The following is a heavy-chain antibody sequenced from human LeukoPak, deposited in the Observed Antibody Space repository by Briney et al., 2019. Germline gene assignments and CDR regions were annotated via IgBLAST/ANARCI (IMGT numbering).Heavy chain of an antibody. J-gene: IGHJ4*02. CDR2: ISGSGGST. CDR3: AKADTGSSGWYSRAWFFDY. CDR1: GFTFSNYS. V-gene: IGHV3-23*01. D-gene: IGHD6-19*01. Sequence: GGSLRLSCAASGFTFSNYSMSWVRQAPGKGLEWVSAISGSGGSTYYADSVKGRFTISRDNSKNTLYLQMNSLRAEDTAVYYCAKADTGSSGWYSRAWFFDYWGQGTLVTVSS.